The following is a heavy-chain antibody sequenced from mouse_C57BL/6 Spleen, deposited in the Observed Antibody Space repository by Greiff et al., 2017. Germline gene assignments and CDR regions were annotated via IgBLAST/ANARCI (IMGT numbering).Heavy chain of an antibody. V-gene: IGHV1-7*01. Sequence: QVQLQQSGAELAQPGASVKLSCKASGYTFTSYWMHWVKQRPGQGLEWIGYINPSSGYTKYNQKFKDKATLTADKSSSTAYMQLSSLTYEDSAVYYCATTAQGYYAMDYWGQGTSVTVSS. CDR1: GYTFTSYW. CDR2: INPSSGYT. J-gene: IGHJ4*01. CDR3: ATTAQGYYAMDY. D-gene: IGHD3-2*02.